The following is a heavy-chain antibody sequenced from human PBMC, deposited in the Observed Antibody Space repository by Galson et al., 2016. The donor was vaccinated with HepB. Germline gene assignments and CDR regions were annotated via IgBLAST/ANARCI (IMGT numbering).Heavy chain of an antibody. CDR1: GITFRSYT. V-gene: IGHV3-21*01. CDR2: ISGGSSYI. D-gene: IGHD6-19*01. J-gene: IGHJ4*02. Sequence: SLRLSCAVSGITFRSYTMNWVRQAPGKGLEWVSSISGGSSYIYYADSVKGQFTISRDNAKSSLYLQMNSLRAEDTAVYYCAGRHSGWYYFDYWGQGTLVTVSS. CDR3: AGRHSGWYYFDY.